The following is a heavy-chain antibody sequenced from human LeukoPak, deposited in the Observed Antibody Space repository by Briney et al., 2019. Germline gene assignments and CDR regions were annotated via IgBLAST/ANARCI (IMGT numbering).Heavy chain of an antibody. J-gene: IGHJ5*02. Sequence: PETLSLTCTVSGGSISSSSYYWGWIRQPPGKGLEWIARSFYRGSIYYNPSLKSRVTISVDTSKNQFSLKLSSVTAADTAVYYCARHPPARPPRDYDILTGYYPKWFDPWGQGTLVTVSS. CDR1: GGSISSSSYY. V-gene: IGHV4-39*01. CDR2: SFYRGSI. D-gene: IGHD3-9*01. CDR3: ARHPPARPPRDYDILTGYYPKWFDP.